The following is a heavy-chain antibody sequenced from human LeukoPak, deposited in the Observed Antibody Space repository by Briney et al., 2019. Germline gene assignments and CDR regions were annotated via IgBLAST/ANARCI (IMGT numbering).Heavy chain of an antibody. Sequence: PGGSLRLSCAASGFTFSSYWMSWVRQAPGKGLESVANIKQDGSEKYYVDSVKGRFTISRDNAKNSLYLQMNSLRAEDTAVYYCARDFSSYVSTRFDPWGQGTLVTVSS. J-gene: IGHJ5*02. V-gene: IGHV3-7*01. D-gene: IGHD3-16*01. CDR1: GFTFSSYW. CDR2: IKQDGSEK. CDR3: ARDFSSYVSTRFDP.